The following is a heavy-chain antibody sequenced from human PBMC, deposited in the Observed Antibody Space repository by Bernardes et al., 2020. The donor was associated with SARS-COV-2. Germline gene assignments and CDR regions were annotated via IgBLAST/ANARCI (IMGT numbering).Heavy chain of an antibody. CDR2: IYYSGST. V-gene: IGHV4-30-4*01. CDR1: GGSISSGDYY. Sequence: SETLSLTCTVSGGSISSGDYYWSWIRQPPGKGLEWIGYIYYSGSTYYNPSLKSRVTISVDTSKNQFSLKLSSVTAADTAVYYCVRAAHGRITMIRGVIQHFDYWGQGTLVTVSS. J-gene: IGHJ4*02. CDR3: VRAAHGRITMIRGVIQHFDY. D-gene: IGHD3-10*01.